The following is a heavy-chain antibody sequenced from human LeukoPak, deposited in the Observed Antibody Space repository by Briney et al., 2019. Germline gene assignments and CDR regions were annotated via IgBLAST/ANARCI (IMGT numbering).Heavy chain of an antibody. J-gene: IGHJ6*02. CDR3: ASELGYCSGGSCLYGMDV. CDR2: FYNSGSS. V-gene: IGHV4-59*12. Sequence: PSETLSLTCTVSGGSISDYYRGWIRQPPGKGLEWIGYFYNSGSSTYNPSLKSRVTISVDTSKEQFSLKLSSVTAADTAVYYCASELGYCSGGSCLYGMDVWGQGTTVTVSS. CDR1: GGSISDYY. D-gene: IGHD2-15*01.